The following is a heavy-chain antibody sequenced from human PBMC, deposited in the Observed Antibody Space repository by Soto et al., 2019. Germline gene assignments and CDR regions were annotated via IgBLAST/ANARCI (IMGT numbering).Heavy chain of an antibody. Sequence: GGSLRLSCAASGFTFSNAWMSWVRQAPGKGLEWVGRIKSKTDGGTTDYAAPVKGRFTISRDDSKNTLYLQMNSLKTEDTAVYYCTTDPLDSYSSSWYSLGYYYYYMDVWGKGTTVTVSS. V-gene: IGHV3-15*01. D-gene: IGHD6-13*01. CDR3: TTDPLDSYSSSWYSLGYYYYYMDV. J-gene: IGHJ6*03. CDR2: IKSKTDGGTT. CDR1: GFTFSNAW.